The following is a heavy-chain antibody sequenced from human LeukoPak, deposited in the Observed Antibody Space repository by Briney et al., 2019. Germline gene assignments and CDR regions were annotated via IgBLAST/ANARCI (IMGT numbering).Heavy chain of an antibody. CDR3: ARIPWGQYYYDSSGYWFDP. J-gene: IGHJ5*02. CDR2: IIPIFGTA. CDR1: GGTFSSYA. Sequence: RASVKVSCKASGGTFSSYAISWVRQAPGQGLEWMGGIIPIFGTANYAQKFQGRVTITTDESTSTAYMELSSLRSEDTAVYYCARIPWGQYYYDSSGYWFDPWGQGTLVTVSS. D-gene: IGHD3-22*01. V-gene: IGHV1-69*05.